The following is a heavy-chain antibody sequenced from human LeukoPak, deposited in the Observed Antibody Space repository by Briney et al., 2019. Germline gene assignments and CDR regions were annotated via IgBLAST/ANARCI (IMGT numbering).Heavy chain of an antibody. CDR1: GFTFSNAW. V-gene: IGHV3-15*01. D-gene: IGHD3-10*02. CDR2: IKSKTDAGTI. CDR3: TTGGARTCYY. J-gene: IGHJ4*02. Sequence: PGGSLRLSCAASGFTFSNAWMSWVRQAPGKGLEWVGHIKSKTDAGTIDYAAPVKGRFIISRDDSKNTLYLQMNSLKSEDTAVYYCTTGGARTCYYWGQGALVTVSS.